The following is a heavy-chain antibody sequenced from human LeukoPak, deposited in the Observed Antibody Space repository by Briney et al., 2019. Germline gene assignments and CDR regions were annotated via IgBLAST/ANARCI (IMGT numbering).Heavy chain of an antibody. D-gene: IGHD5-18*01. Sequence: PGGSLRLSCAASGFTFSSYAVTWVRQAPGKGLEWVSTITDSVSGGSTYYADSVKGRFTISRDNSKNTLYLQMSSLRAEDTAVYFCAKDRTGYSYGYFLSPWGQGTLVTVSS. CDR1: GFTFSSYA. J-gene: IGHJ5*02. V-gene: IGHV3-23*01. CDR2: ITDSVSGGST. CDR3: AKDRTGYSYGYFLSP.